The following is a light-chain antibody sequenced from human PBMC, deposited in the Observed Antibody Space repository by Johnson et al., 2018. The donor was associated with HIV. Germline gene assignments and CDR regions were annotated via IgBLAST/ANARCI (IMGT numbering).Light chain of an antibody. CDR3: GTWDSSLSAGV. J-gene: IGLJ1*01. Sequence: QSVLTQPPSVSAAPGQKVTISCSGSSSNIGNNYVSWYQQLPRSAPKLLIYDNNKRPSGIPDRFSGSKSDTSATLGITGLQTGDEADYYCGTWDSSLSAGVFGTVTKVTVL. V-gene: IGLV1-51*01. CDR2: DNN. CDR1: SSNIGNNY.